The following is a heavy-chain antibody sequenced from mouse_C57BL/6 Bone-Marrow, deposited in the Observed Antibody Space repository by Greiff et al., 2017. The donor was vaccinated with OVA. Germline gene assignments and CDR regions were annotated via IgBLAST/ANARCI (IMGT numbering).Heavy chain of an antibody. Sequence: VQLVESGAELVRPGTSVKVSCKASGYAFTNYLIEWVKQRPGQGLEWIGVINPGSGGTNYNEKFKGKATLTADKSSSTAYMQLSSLTSEDSAVYFCARTITTVVATWDAMDYWGQGTSVTVSS. CDR3: ARTITTVVATWDAMDY. J-gene: IGHJ4*01. V-gene: IGHV1-54*01. CDR1: GYAFTNYL. CDR2: INPGSGGT. D-gene: IGHD1-1*01.